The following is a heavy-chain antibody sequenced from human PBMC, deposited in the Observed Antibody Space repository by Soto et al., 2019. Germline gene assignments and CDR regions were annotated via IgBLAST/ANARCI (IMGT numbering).Heavy chain of an antibody. CDR3: ARVGYYYGSGSYVFDP. D-gene: IGHD3-10*01. J-gene: IGHJ5*02. CDR2: ISAYNGYT. V-gene: IGHV1-18*04. CDR1: GYTFTSHS. Sequence: QVQLVQSGAEVKKPGASVKVSCKASGYTFTSHSIIWVRRAPGEGLEWVGWISAYNGYTNSAENFQGRVTMTTDESTNTAYMELRSLRSDDTAVYYCARVGYYYGSGSYVFDPWGQGTLVTVSS.